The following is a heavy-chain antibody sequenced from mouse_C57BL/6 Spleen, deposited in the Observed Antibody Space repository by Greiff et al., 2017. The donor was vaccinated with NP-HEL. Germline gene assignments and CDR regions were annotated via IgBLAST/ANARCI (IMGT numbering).Heavy chain of an antibody. CDR1: GYAFSSSW. CDR2: IYPGDGDT. D-gene: IGHD2-12*01. CDR3: ASRGPYDGDY. Sequence: VQLQQSGPELVKPGASVKISCKASGYAFSSSWMNWVKQRPGKGLEWIGRIYPGDGDTNYNGKFKGKATLTADKSSSTAYMQLSSLTSEDSAVYFCASRGPYDGDYWGQGTTLTVSS. V-gene: IGHV1-82*01. J-gene: IGHJ2*01.